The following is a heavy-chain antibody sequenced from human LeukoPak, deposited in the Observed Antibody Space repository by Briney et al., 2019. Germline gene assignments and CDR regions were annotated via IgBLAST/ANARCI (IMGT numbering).Heavy chain of an antibody. D-gene: IGHD2-15*01. CDR1: GCTFSNYA. V-gene: IGHV1-69*04. CDR3: ARYSDGGSSDYFDY. J-gene: IGHJ4*02. Sequence: ASVKVSCKASGCTFSNYAISWVRQAPGQGLEWMGMIIPILGMANYAQKFQGRVTITGDKSTSTAYMELSSLRSEDTAVYYCARYSDGGSSDYFDYWGQGTLVSVSS. CDR2: IIPILGMA.